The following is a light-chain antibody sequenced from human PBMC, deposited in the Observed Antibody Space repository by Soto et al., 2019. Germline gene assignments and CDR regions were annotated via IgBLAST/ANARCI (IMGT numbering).Light chain of an antibody. CDR3: QQYGSSKLT. CDR1: QSVSSSY. CDR2: GAS. J-gene: IGKJ4*01. V-gene: IGKV3-20*01. Sequence: EIVLMQSPGTLSLSPGERATLSCGASQSVSSSYLAWYQQKPGQAPRLLIYGASSRATGIPDRFSGSGSGTDFTLTISRLEPEDFAVYYCQQYGSSKLTFGGGTKVDIK.